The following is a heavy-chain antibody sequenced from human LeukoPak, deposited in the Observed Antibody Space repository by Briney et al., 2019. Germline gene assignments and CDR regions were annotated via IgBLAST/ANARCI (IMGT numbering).Heavy chain of an antibody. J-gene: IGHJ4*02. CDR2: ISSSSSYI. CDR3: ARDMAVDCSGGSCYSDY. Sequence: GGSLRLSCAASGFTFSSYSMIWVRQAPGKGLEWVSSISSSSSYIYYADSVKGRFTISRDNAKNSLYLQMNSLRAEDTAVYYCARDMAVDCSGGSCYSDYWGQGTLVTVSS. CDR1: GFTFSSYS. V-gene: IGHV3-21*01. D-gene: IGHD2-15*01.